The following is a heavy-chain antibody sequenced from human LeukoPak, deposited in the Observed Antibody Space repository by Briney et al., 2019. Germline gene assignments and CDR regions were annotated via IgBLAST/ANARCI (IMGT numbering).Heavy chain of an antibody. CDR3: ARDREVAAPLDY. Sequence: ASVKVSCKASGGTFSSFTISWVRQAPGQGLEWMGRSIPILGKANYAEKFQDRVTIIADRSTGTAYMELRSLRSEDTAVYYCARDREVAAPLDYWGQGILVTVSS. D-gene: IGHD2-15*01. V-gene: IGHV1-69*08. J-gene: IGHJ4*02. CDR1: GGTFSSFT. CDR2: SIPILGKA.